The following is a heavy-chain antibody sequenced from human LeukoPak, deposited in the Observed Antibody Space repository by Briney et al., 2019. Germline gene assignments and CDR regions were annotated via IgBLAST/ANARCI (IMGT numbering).Heavy chain of an antibody. Sequence: SETLSLTCAVYGGSFSGYYWSWTRQPPGKGLEWIGEINHSGSTNYNPSLKSRVTISVDTSKNQFSLKLSSVTAADTAVYYCARGRNDSNMYYFDYWGQGTLVTVSS. J-gene: IGHJ4*02. CDR1: GGSFSGYY. V-gene: IGHV4-34*01. CDR3: ARGRNDSNMYYFDY. D-gene: IGHD3-22*01. CDR2: INHSGST.